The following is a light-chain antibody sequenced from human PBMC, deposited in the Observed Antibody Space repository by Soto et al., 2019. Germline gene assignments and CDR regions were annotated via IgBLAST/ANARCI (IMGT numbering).Light chain of an antibody. V-gene: IGLV1-40*01. J-gene: IGLJ1*01. CDR2: GNN. Sequence: QSVLTQPPSVSGAPGQRVTISCTGSSSNIGAGYDVHWYQQLPGTAPKLLIYGNNNRPSGVPDRFSGSKSDTSASLAITELQAEDEADYYYQSYDSSLSAYVFGPGTKLTVL. CDR3: QSYDSSLSAYV. CDR1: SSNIGAGYD.